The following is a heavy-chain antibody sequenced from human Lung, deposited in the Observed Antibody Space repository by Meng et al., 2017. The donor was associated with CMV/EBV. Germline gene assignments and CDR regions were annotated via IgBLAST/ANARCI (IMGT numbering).Heavy chain of an antibody. J-gene: IGHJ2*01. Sequence: SETLSLXXTVSDYSISSGFYWGCVRQPPGKGLEWIGSIHHTGSSYYNPSLKSRVTLSVDTSKNQFSLKVTSVTAADTAVYYCARQYIKGSGFLWYIDLWGRGTXVTVSS. CDR1: DYSISSGFY. CDR3: ARQYIKGSGFLWYIDL. V-gene: IGHV4-38-2*02. D-gene: IGHD3-3*01. CDR2: IHHTGSS.